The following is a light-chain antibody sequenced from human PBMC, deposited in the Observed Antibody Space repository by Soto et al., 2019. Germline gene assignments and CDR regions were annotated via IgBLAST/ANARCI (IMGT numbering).Light chain of an antibody. V-gene: IGLV2-14*01. CDR3: SSFTSRHTYV. CDR1: SSDIGGYNY. J-gene: IGLJ1*01. Sequence: QSALTQHASVSGSPGQSTTISCTGTSSDIGGYNYVSWYQQLPGEAPKLIIYDVSDRPSGVSTRFSGSKSGNTASLTLSGLQDEDEGDYYCSSFTSRHTYVFGTGTKLTVL. CDR2: DVS.